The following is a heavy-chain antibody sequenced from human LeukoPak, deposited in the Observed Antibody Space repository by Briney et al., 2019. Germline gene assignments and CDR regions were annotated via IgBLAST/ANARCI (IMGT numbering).Heavy chain of an antibody. D-gene: IGHD1-26*01. Sequence: SETLSLTCTVSGVSISSGHYYWAWIRQPPGKGLMCIASVHYSGDTYFDPSFNGRVTLSVDTSKNQFSLRLTTVTAADTAVYYCARQTIETTLGRVPDYFDPWGQGTPVTVSS. CDR1: GVSISSGHYY. V-gene: IGHV4-39*07. CDR3: ARQTIETTLGRVPDYFDP. CDR2: VHYSGDT. J-gene: IGHJ5*02.